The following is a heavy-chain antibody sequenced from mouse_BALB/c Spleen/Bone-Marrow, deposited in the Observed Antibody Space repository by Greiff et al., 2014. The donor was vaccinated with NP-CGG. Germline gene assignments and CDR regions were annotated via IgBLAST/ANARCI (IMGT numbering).Heavy chain of an antibody. CDR3: ATRFITTAGY. Sequence: EVKLMESGPELVKPGASVKISCKASGYTFTDYNMHWVKQSHGKSLEWIGYIYPYNGGTGYNQKFKSKATLTVDNYSSTAYMELRSLTSEDSAVYYCATRFITTAGYWGQGTTLTVSS. CDR2: IYPYNGGT. CDR1: GYTFTDYN. D-gene: IGHD1-2*01. V-gene: IGHV1S29*02. J-gene: IGHJ2*01.